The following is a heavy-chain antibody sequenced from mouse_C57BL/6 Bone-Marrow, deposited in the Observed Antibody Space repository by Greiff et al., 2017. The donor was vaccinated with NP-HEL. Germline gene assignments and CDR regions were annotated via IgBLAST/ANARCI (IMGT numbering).Heavy chain of an antibody. Sequence: EVMLVESGGGLVQSGRSLRLSCATSGFTFSDFYMEWVRHAPGKGLEWIAASRNKANDYTTEYSASVKGRFIVSRDTSQSILYLQMNALRAEDTAIYYCARDALYYYGSSFWYFDVWGTGTTVTVSS. CDR1: GFTFSDFY. V-gene: IGHV7-1*01. CDR2: SRNKANDYTT. J-gene: IGHJ1*03. D-gene: IGHD1-1*01. CDR3: ARDALYYYGSSFWYFDV.